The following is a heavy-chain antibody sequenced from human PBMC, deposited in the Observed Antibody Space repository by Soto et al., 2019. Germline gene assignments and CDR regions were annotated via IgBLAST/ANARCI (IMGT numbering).Heavy chain of an antibody. CDR3: AKDLFLRDYYYYMDV. CDR1: GFTFSSYA. J-gene: IGHJ6*03. Sequence: GGSLRLSCAASGFTFSSYAMSWVRQAPGKGLEWVSAISGSGGSTYYADSVKGRFTISRENSKNTLYLQMNSLRAEDTAVYYCAKDLFLRDYYYYMDVWGKGTTVTVSS. CDR2: ISGSGGST. D-gene: IGHD3-16*01. V-gene: IGHV3-23*01.